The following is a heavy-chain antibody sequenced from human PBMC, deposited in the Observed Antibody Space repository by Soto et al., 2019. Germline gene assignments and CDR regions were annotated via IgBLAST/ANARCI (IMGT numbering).Heavy chain of an antibody. CDR2: INAGNGNT. CDR3: AKIFGVVMEAYGMDV. V-gene: IGHV1-3*01. CDR1: GYTFTSYA. D-gene: IGHD3-3*01. Sequence: GASVKVSCKASGYTFTSYAMHWVRQAPGQRLEWMGWINAGNGNTKYSQKFQGRVTITRDTSASTAYMELSSLRSEDTAVYYCAKIFGVVMEAYGMDVWGQGTTVTVSS. J-gene: IGHJ6*02.